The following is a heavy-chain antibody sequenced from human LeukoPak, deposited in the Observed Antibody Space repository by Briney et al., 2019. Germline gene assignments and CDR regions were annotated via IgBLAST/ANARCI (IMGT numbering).Heavy chain of an antibody. V-gene: IGHV1-46*01. D-gene: IGHD2-21*02. CDR1: GYTFPSYF. Sequence: ASVKVSCKASGYTFPSYFMHWVRQAPGQGLEWMGIINPTGGSTTYAQKFQGRVTMTRDTSTSTVYMELSSLRSEDTAVYYCARSEGDPQPYYYYYYGMDVWGQGTTVTVSS. CDR2: INPTGGST. J-gene: IGHJ6*02. CDR3: ARSEGDPQPYYYYYYGMDV.